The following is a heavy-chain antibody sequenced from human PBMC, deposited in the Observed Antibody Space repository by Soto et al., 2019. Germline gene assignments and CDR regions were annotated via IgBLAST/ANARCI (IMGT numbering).Heavy chain of an antibody. CDR2: IYSGGST. J-gene: IGHJ5*02. V-gene: IGHV3-66*01. Sequence: GGSLRLSCAASGFTVSSNYMSWVRQAPGKGLEWVSVIYSGGSTYYADSVKGRFTISRDNSKNTLYLQMNSLRAEDTAVYYCAREVLQGSSSIFPYNWFDPWGQGTLVTVSS. CDR1: GFTVSSNY. D-gene: IGHD6-6*01. CDR3: AREVLQGSSSIFPYNWFDP.